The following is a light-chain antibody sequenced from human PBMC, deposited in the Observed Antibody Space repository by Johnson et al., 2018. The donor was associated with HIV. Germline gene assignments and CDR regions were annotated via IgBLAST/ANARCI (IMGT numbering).Light chain of an antibody. V-gene: IGLV1-51*01. CDR3: GTWDSRLRNV. J-gene: IGLJ1*01. Sequence: VLTQPPSVSAAPGQKVTISCSGTNSNIGNNYVSWYQQLPGTAPKLLIYYNNKRPSGIPDRFSGSKSGTSATLGITGLQTGDEADYYCGTWDSRLRNVFGTGTKVTVL. CDR1: NSNIGNNY. CDR2: YNN.